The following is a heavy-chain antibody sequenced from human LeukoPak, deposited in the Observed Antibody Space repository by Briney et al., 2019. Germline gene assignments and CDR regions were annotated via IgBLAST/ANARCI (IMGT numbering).Heavy chain of an antibody. CDR1: GGSISCGGYY. CDR3: ARGTESYYYYYGMDV. J-gene: IGHJ6*02. V-gene: IGHV4-31*03. CDR2: IYYSGST. Sequence: SETLSLTCTVSGGSISCGGYYWSWIRQHPGKGLEWIGYIYYSGSTYYNPSLKSRVTISVDTSKNQFSLKLSSVTAADTAVYYCARGTESYYYYYGMDVWGQGTTVAVSS.